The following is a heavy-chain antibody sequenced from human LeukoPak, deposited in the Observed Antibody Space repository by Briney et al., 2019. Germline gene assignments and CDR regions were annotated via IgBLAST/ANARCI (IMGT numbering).Heavy chain of an antibody. CDR3: ARAPPRGSYYRGYFDY. CDR1: GGSISSSNYY. D-gene: IGHD3-10*01. CDR2: IHYSETT. Sequence: SETLSLTCTVSGGSISSSNYYWGWIRQPPGKGLEWIASIHYSETTYYNPSLKSRVTISVDTSKNQFSLNLSSVTAADTAVYYCARAPPRGSYYRGYFDYWGQGTLVTVSS. V-gene: IGHV4-39*07. J-gene: IGHJ4*02.